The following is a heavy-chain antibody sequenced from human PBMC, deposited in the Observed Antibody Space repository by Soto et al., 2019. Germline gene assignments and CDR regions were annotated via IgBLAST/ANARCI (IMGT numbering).Heavy chain of an antibody. Sequence: ASVKVSCKASGYTFTSYGISWVRQAPGQGLEWMGWISAYNGNTNYAQKLQGRVTMTTDTSTSTAYMELRSLRSDDTAVYYCARHYDFWSGYYYYFDYWGQEPWSPSPQ. D-gene: IGHD3-3*01. CDR3: ARHYDFWSGYYYYFDY. V-gene: IGHV1-18*01. CDR1: GYTFTSYG. CDR2: ISAYNGNT. J-gene: IGHJ4*01.